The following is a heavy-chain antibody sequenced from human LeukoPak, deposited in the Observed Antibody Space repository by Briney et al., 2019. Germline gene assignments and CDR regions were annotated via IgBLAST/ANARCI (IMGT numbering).Heavy chain of an antibody. D-gene: IGHD3-9*01. Sequence: PVGSLRLSCAASGFTFSIYSMNWVRQAPGKGLEWVSSISSSSSYIYYADSVKGRFTISRDNAKNSLYLQMNSLRAEDTAVYYCARDLSGYDILTGYFYWGQGTLVTVSS. CDR2: ISSSSSYI. J-gene: IGHJ4*02. V-gene: IGHV3-21*01. CDR3: ARDLSGYDILTGYFY. CDR1: GFTFSIYS.